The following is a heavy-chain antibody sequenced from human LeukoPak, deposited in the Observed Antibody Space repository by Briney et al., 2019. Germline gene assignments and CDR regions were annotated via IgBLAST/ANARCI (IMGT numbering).Heavy chain of an antibody. V-gene: IGHV4-34*01. D-gene: IGHD5-12*01. J-gene: IGHJ4*02. Sequence: SETLSLTCAVYGGSFSGYYWSWIRQPPGKGLEWIGEINHSGSTNYNPSLKSRVTISVDTSKNQFSLKLSSVTAADTAVYYCASGRDDVDIVATIEVGRGNRYYFDYWGQGTLVTVSS. CDR3: ASGRDDVDIVATIEVGRGNRYYFDY. CDR2: INHSGST. CDR1: GGSFSGYY.